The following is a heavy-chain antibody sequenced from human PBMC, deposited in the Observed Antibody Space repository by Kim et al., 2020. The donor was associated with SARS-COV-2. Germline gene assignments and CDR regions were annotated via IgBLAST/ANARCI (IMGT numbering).Heavy chain of an antibody. CDR1: GGSISSEDYY. V-gene: IGHV4-30-4*01. Sequence: SETLSLTCTVSGGSISSEDYYWNWIRQPPGKGLEWLGFIHSSGSTYYNPSLKSRFTISLDTPKNHFSLKLGSVTAADTAVYYCAGDRLRGFYYWGQGALVTVS. CDR2: IHSSGST. CDR3: AGDRLRGFYY. J-gene: IGHJ4*02.